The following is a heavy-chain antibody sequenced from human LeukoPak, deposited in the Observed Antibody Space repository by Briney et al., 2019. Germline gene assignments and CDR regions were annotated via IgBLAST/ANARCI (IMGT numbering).Heavy chain of an antibody. CDR2: ISSSSTI. J-gene: IGHJ4*02. CDR3: ARYPIAAAGRAFDY. V-gene: IGHV3-69-1*01. Sequence: GGSLRLSCAASGFTFSDYYMSWIRQAPGKGLEWVSYISSSSTIYYADSVKGRFTISRDNAKNSLYLQMNSLRAEDTAVYYCARYPIAAAGRAFDYWGQGTLVTVSS. CDR1: GFTFSDYY. D-gene: IGHD6-13*01.